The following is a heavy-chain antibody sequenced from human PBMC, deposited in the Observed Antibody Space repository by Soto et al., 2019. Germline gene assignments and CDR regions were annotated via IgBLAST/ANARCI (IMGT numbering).Heavy chain of an antibody. CDR2: IYYSGST. Sequence: SETLSLTYTVSGGSISSYYWSWIRQPPGKGLEWIGYIYYSGSTNYNPSLKSRVTISVDTSKNQFSLKLSSVTAADTAVYYCARSVTGTTRYYYYYMDVWGKGTTVTVSS. V-gene: IGHV4-59*08. CDR1: GGSISSYY. CDR3: ARSVTGTTRYYYYYMDV. J-gene: IGHJ6*03. D-gene: IGHD1-7*01.